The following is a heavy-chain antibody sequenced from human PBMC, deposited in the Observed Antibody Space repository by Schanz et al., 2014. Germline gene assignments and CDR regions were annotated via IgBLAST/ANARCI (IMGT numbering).Heavy chain of an antibody. CDR3: ARDGDFDY. V-gene: IGHV3-7*01. CDR2: IKEDGSEK. J-gene: IGHJ4*02. Sequence: EVQLLESGGGLVQPGGSLRLSCAGSGFAFSSNWMNWVRQAPGKGLEWVANIKEDGSEKYYVDSVKGRFTISRDNAKNSLYLQMSSLRAEDTAVYYCARDGDFDYWGQGTLVTVSS. CDR1: GFAFSSNW.